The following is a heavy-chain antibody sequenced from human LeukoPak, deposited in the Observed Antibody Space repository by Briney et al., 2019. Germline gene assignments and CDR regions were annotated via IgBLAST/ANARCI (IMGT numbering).Heavy chain of an antibody. V-gene: IGHV3-30*02. CDR1: GFTFSSYG. D-gene: IGHD1-26*01. J-gene: IGHJ3*02. Sequence: GGSLRLSCAASGFTFSSYGMHWVRQAPGKGLEWVAFIRYDGSNKYYADSVKGRFTISRDNSKNTLYLQMNSLRAEDTAVYYCARKAWELYDAFDIWGQGTMVTVSS. CDR2: IRYDGSNK. CDR3: ARKAWELYDAFDI.